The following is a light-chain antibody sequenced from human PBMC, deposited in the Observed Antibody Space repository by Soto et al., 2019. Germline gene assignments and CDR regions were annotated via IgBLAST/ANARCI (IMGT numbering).Light chain of an antibody. V-gene: IGKV3-15*01. J-gene: IGKJ1*01. Sequence: EIFMTQSRSTLSVYSLGVATLPCRASQSVSSNLAWYQQKPGQAPRLLIYGASTRATGIPARFSGSGSGTEFTLTISSLQSEDFAVYYCQQYNSWWTFGQGTKADIK. CDR2: GAS. CDR1: QSVSSN. CDR3: QQYNSWWT.